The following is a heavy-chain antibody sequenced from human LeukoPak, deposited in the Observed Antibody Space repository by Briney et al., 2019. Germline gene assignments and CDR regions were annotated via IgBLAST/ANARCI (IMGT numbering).Heavy chain of an antibody. CDR2: INGDESSP. CDR1: GFTFSSYW. Sequence: GGSLRLSCAASGFTFSSYWMHWVRQAPGKWLEWVSRINGDESSPSYADSVKGRFTISRDNAKDTLYLQMNSLRAEDTAVYFCARSNWNYDYWGQGTLVTVSS. D-gene: IGHD1-7*01. V-gene: IGHV3-74*01. CDR3: ARSNWNYDY. J-gene: IGHJ4*02.